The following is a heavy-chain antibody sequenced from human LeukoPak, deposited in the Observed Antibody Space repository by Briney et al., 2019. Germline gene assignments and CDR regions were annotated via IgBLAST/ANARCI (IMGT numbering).Heavy chain of an antibody. Sequence: SETLSLTCAVSGGSISSGGYSWSWIRQPPGKGLEWIGYIYHSGSTYYNPSLKSRVTISVDRSKNQFSLKLSSVTAADTAVYYCARVTIDSSGYCYSYWGQGTLVTVSS. CDR3: ARVTIDSSGYCYSY. CDR1: GGSISSGGYS. V-gene: IGHV4-30-2*01. D-gene: IGHD3-22*01. CDR2: IYHSGST. J-gene: IGHJ4*02.